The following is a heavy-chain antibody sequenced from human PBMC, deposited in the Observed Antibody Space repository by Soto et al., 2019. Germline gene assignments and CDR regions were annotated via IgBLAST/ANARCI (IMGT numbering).Heavy chain of an antibody. CDR2: TYYRSKWYN. Sequence: SQTLSLTCAISGDSVSSNSAAWNWIRRSPSRGLEWLGRTYYRSKWYNDYAVSVKSRITINPDTSKNQFSLQLNSVTPEDTAVYYCAREKGYLPNWFDPWGQGTLVTVSS. D-gene: IGHD5-12*01. V-gene: IGHV6-1*01. CDR3: AREKGYLPNWFDP. J-gene: IGHJ5*02. CDR1: GDSVSSNSAA.